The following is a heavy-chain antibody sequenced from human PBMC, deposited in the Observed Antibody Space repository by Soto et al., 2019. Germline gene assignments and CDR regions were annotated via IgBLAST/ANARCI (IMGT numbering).Heavy chain of an antibody. CDR1: GFTFSSYG. V-gene: IGHV3-30*18. CDR2: ISYDGSNK. Sequence: QVQLVESGGGVVQPGRSLRLSCAASGFTFSSYGMHWVRQAPGKGLEWVAVISYDGSNKYYADSVKGRFTISRDNSKNTLYLQVNSLRAEDTAVYYCAKDHIVVVPAATSLGYWGQGTLVTVSS. CDR3: AKDHIVVVPAATSLGY. D-gene: IGHD2-2*01. J-gene: IGHJ4*02.